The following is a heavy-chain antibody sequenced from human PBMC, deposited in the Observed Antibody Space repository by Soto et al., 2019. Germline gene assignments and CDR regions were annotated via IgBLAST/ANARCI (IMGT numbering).Heavy chain of an antibody. D-gene: IGHD2-15*01. V-gene: IGHV4-39*01. J-gene: IGHJ4*02. CDR3: ARRGGPADF. CDR2: IYFGGST. CDR1: GGSISSSTYY. Sequence: QLQLQESGPGLVKPSETLSLTCTVSGGSISSSTYYWGWIRQPPGKGLEWIGSIYFGGSTYYNPSLKERVTISVDTSKSQFSLKLSSVTAADTAVYYCARRGGPADFWGQGTLVTVSS.